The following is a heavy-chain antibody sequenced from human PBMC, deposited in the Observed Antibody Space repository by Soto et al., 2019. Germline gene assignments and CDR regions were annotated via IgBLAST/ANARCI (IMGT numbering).Heavy chain of an antibody. Sequence: VASVKVSCKASGYTFTSYDINWVRQATGQGLEWMGWMNPNSGNTGYAQKFQGRVTMTRNTSISTAYMELSSLRSEDTAVYYCARGKSYYYYYYMDVWGKGTTVTVSS. CDR1: GYTFTSYD. J-gene: IGHJ6*03. CDR2: MNPNSGNT. V-gene: IGHV1-8*01. CDR3: ARGKSYYYYYYMDV.